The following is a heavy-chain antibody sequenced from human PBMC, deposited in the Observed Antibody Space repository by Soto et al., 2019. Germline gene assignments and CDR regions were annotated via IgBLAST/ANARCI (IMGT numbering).Heavy chain of an antibody. Sequence: SGPTLVNPTQTLTLTCTFSGFSLSTSGVGVGWIRQPPGKALEWLALIYWDDDKRYSPSLKSRLTITKDTSKNQVVLTMTNMDPVDTATSYSAHVAMIVVVLPRRNCFDPWGQGTLVTVSS. J-gene: IGHJ5*02. CDR2: IYWDDDK. V-gene: IGHV2-5*02. CDR3: AHVAMIVVVLPRRNCFDP. CDR1: GFSLSTSGVG. D-gene: IGHD3-22*01.